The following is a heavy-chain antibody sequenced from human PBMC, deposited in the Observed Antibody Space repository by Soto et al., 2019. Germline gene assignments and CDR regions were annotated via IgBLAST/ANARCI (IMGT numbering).Heavy chain of an antibody. CDR2: ISGSGGST. Sequence: GGSLRLSCAASGFTFSSYAMSWVRQAPGQGLEWVSDISGSGGSTYYADSVKGRFTISRDNSKNTLYLQMNSLRAEDTSVYYCAKGDSTSGWFDPWGQGTLVTVSS. CDR1: GFTFSSYA. D-gene: IGHD4-4*01. J-gene: IGHJ5*02. V-gene: IGHV3-23*01. CDR3: AKGDSTSGWFDP.